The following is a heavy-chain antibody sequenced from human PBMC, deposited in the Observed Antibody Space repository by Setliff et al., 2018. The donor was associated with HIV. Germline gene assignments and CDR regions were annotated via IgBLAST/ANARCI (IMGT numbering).Heavy chain of an antibody. CDR2: ISAYNGNT. V-gene: IGHV1-18*01. Sequence: ASVKVSCKASGYTFTNNGINWVRQAPGQGLEWMGWISAYNGNTNYAQKVQGRVTLTTDTSASTAYLELRSLRSDDTAVYYCAKSYHSSGYYFHWGQGTLVTVSS. D-gene: IGHD3-22*01. CDR3: AKSYHSSGYYFH. J-gene: IGHJ4*02. CDR1: GYTFTNNG.